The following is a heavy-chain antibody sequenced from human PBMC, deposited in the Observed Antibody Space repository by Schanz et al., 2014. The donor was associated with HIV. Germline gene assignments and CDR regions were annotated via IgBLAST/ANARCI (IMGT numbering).Heavy chain of an antibody. CDR1: GGSISSGAYS. D-gene: IGHD5-18*01. J-gene: IGHJ4*02. CDR3: ARTYSYDDYFDY. CDR2: IYHSGST. V-gene: IGHV4-30-2*01. Sequence: QLQLQESGSGLVKPSQTLSLTCAVSGGSISSGAYSWSWIRQPPGKGLEWIGYIYHSGSTYYNPSLKSRVTISVDSSKNQYSLNLTSVTAADTAVYYCARTYSYDDYFDYWGQGTLVTVSS.